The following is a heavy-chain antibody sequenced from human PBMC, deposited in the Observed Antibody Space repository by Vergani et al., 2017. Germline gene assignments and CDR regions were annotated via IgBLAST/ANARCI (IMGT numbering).Heavy chain of an antibody. CDR3: VRSTVAPTEVWSHYYMDV. D-gene: IGHD4-23*01. Sequence: QVTLKESGPVLVKPTETLTLTCTVSGFSLSNARLGVTWIRQPPGKALEWLAHIFSNDEKSYRTPLKSRLTISKDTSKSQVVLTMTNMDPVDTGTYFCVRSTVAPTEVWSHYYMDVWGEGTTVTVSS. CDR2: IFSNDEK. J-gene: IGHJ6*03. V-gene: IGHV2-26*01. CDR1: GFSLSNARLG.